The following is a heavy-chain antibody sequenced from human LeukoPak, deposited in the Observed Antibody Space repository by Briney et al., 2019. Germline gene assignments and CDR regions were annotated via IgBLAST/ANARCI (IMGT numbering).Heavy chain of an antibody. CDR2: INPSVGTT. V-gene: IGHV1-46*01. D-gene: IGHD2-8*01. CDR3: ARAPLEYCTNAVCWFFDY. J-gene: IGHJ4*02. Sequence: ASVMVSCKASGYTFTRYYMHWVRQAPGQGLEWMGIINPSVGTTSHPQKFQGKITMTRDTSTSTVYMELSSLRYEDTAVYYCARAPLEYCTNAVCWFFDYWGQGTLVTVSS. CDR1: GYTFTRYY.